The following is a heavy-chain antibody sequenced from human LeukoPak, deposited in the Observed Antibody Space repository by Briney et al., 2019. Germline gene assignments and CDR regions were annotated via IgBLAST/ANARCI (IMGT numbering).Heavy chain of an antibody. J-gene: IGHJ4*02. CDR3: ARVGYCSSTSCYPGYYFDY. CDR1: GGTFSSYA. Sequence: SVKVSCKASGGTFSSYAISWVRQAPGQGLEWMGGIIPIFGTANYAQKFQGRVTITTDESTSTAYMELSSLRSEDTAVYYCARVGYCSSTSCYPGYYFDYWGQGTLVTVSS. CDR2: IIPIFGTA. D-gene: IGHD2-2*01. V-gene: IGHV1-69*05.